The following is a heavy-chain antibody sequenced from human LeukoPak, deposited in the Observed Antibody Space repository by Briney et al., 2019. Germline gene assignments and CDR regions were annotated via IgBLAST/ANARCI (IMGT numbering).Heavy chain of an antibody. Sequence: TGGSLRLSCAASGFTFSSYAMSWVRQAPGKGLEWVSAISGSGGSTYYADSVKGRFTISRDNSENTLYLQMNSLRAEDTAVYYCAKGAAPVVTASFDYWGQGTLVTVSS. CDR3: AKGAAPVVTASFDY. CDR2: ISGSGGST. D-gene: IGHD2-21*02. V-gene: IGHV3-23*01. CDR1: GFTFSSYA. J-gene: IGHJ4*02.